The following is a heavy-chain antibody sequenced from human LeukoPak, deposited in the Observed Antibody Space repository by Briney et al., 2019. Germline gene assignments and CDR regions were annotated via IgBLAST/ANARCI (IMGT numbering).Heavy chain of an antibody. D-gene: IGHD2-15*01. CDR1: GFTFSSYS. Sequence: GGSLRLSCAASGFTFSSYSMNWVRQAPGKGLEWVSYISSSSSTIYYADSVKGRFTISRDNAKNSLYLQMNSLRAEDTAVYYCARGVCSGGSCYYFDYWGQGTLVTVSS. CDR2: ISSSSSTI. J-gene: IGHJ4*02. CDR3: ARGVCSGGSCYYFDY. V-gene: IGHV3-48*04.